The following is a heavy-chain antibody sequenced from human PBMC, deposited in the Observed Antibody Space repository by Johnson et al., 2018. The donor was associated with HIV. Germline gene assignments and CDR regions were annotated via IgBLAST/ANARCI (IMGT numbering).Heavy chain of an antibody. J-gene: IGHJ3*02. CDR2: ISGSGGST. CDR3: AKDKSNAFDI. V-gene: IGHV3-23*04. CDR1: GFTFRNYA. Sequence: VHLVESGGDLVQPGGSLRLSCAASGFTFRNYALTWVRQAPGKGLDWVSSISGSGGSTHYADSVKGRFTISRDNSKNTLYLQMNSLRAEDTAVYYCAKDKSNAFDIWGQGTMVIVSS.